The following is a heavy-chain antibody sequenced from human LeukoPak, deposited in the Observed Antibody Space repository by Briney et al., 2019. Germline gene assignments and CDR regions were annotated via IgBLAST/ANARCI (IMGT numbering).Heavy chain of an antibody. V-gene: IGHV1-2*02. CDR2: INPNSGGT. Sequence: GASVKVSCKASGYTFTGYYMHWVRQAPGQGLEWMGWINPNSGGTNYAQKFQGRVTMTRDTSISTAYMELSRLRSDDTAVYYCASRSVMSGEYFQHWGQGTLVTVSS. CDR1: GYTFTGYY. J-gene: IGHJ1*01. D-gene: IGHD3-16*01. CDR3: ASRSVMSGEYFQH.